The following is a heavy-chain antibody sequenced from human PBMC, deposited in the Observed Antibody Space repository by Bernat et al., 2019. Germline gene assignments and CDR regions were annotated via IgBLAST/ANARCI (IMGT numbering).Heavy chain of an antibody. D-gene: IGHD6-13*01. J-gene: IGHJ4*02. V-gene: IGHV3-30*01. CDR1: GFTFSSYA. CDR2: ISYDGSNK. Sequence: QVQLVESGGGVVQPGRSLRLSCAASGFTFSSYAMHWVRQAPGKGLEWVAVISYDGSNKYYADSVKGRFTISRDNSKNTLYLQMNSLRAEDTAVYYCAREGLEMNGIAAAGTFDYWGQGTLVTVSS. CDR3: AREGLEMNGIAAAGTFDY.